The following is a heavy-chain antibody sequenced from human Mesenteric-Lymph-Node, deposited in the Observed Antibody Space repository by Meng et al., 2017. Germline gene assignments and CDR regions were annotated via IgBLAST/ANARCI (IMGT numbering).Heavy chain of an antibody. J-gene: IGHJ4*02. V-gene: IGHV4-34*01. CDR3: ARGGGCSSSSCDLDY. D-gene: IGHD2-2*01. CDR2: INHSGRT. CDR1: GGSFSGYV. Sequence: QMAPGLLIPSATLALSLFVSGGSFSGYVWSWLRQPPGKGLEWIGEINHSGRTNYNPSLKSRFTISVDKSKNQFSLKLSSVTAADTAMYYCARGGGCSSSSCDLDYWGQGTLVTVSS.